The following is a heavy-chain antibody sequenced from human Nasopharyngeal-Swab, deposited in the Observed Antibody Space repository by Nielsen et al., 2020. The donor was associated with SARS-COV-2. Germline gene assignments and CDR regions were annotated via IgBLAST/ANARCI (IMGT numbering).Heavy chain of an antibody. CDR3: ALTPYCTTATCFYLDY. D-gene: IGHD2-8*01. V-gene: IGHV1-18*01. CDR2: ISAADGNT. CDR1: GCTFSSYA. J-gene: IGHJ4*02. Sequence: ASVKVSCKASGCTFSSYAISWVRQAPVQGLEWVGWISAADGNTNYAQKLQGRVTMTTDTSASTVYMDLRSLTSDDTAMYYCALTPYCTTATCFYLDYWGQGALVTVSS.